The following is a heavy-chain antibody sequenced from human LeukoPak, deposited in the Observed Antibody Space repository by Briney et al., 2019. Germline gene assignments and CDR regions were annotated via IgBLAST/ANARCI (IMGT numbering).Heavy chain of an antibody. CDR2: TSQSGSM. Sequence: PSGTLSLTCAVSGVSISSTKWWTWVRQPPGKGLEWIGETSQSGSMNYNPSLRSRATVSLDKSKNQFFLKLGSVTAADTAVYYCATRSSSGSPNWGQGTLVTVSS. J-gene: IGHJ4*02. D-gene: IGHD3-10*01. CDR1: GVSISSTKW. CDR3: ATRSSSGSPN. V-gene: IGHV4-4*02.